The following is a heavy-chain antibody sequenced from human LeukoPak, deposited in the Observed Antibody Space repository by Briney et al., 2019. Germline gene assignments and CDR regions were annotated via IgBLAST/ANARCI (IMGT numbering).Heavy chain of an antibody. CDR3: ARDLADQDQLLWHYFDY. D-gene: IGHD2-2*01. Sequence: GGSLRLSCAASGFTFSSYWMHWVRQVPGKGLVWVSRINSDGRSTGYADSVKGRFTISRDNAKNTLYLQMNSLRAEDTAVYYCARDLADQDQLLWHYFDYWGQGTLVTVSS. V-gene: IGHV3-74*01. CDR2: INSDGRST. J-gene: IGHJ4*02. CDR1: GFTFSSYW.